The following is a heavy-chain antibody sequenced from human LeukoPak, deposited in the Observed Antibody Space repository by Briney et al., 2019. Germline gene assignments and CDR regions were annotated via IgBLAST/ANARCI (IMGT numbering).Heavy chain of an antibody. CDR3: ARSPRSGGSCHFDY. CDR1: GGSISSSSYY. CDR2: IYYSGST. Sequence: PSETLSLTCTVSGGSISSSSYYWGWIRQPPGKGLEWIGSIYYSGSTYYNPSLKSRVTISVDTSKNQFSLKLSSVTAADTAVYYCARSPRSGGSCHFDYWGRGTLVTVSS. J-gene: IGHJ4*02. V-gene: IGHV4-39*01. D-gene: IGHD2-15*01.